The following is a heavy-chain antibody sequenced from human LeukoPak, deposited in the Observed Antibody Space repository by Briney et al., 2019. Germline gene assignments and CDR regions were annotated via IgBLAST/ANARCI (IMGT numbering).Heavy chain of an antibody. V-gene: IGHV3-21*01. D-gene: IGHD3-9*01. J-gene: IGHJ5*02. CDR3: ARDYNIGTGYYTNWFDP. CDR1: GFTFSSYS. Sequence: GGSLRLSCAASGFTFSSYSMNWVRQAPGKGLEWVSSISSSSSYIYYADSVKGRFTISGDNAKNSLYLQMNSLRAEDTAVYYCARDYNIGTGYYTNWFDPWGQGTLVTVSS. CDR2: ISSSSSYI.